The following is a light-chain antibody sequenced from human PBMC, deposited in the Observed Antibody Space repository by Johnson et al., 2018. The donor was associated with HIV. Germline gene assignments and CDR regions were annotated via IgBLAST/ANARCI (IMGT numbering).Light chain of an antibody. V-gene: IGLV1-51*02. Sequence: QSVLKQPPSVSAAPGQKVTISCSGSSSNIGNNYVSWYQQLPGTAPKLLIYENNKRPSGIRDRFSGSKSGTAATLAITGLQTGDEADYYCGTWDSSLIIFVFGTGTKVTVL. J-gene: IGLJ1*01. CDR1: SSNIGNNY. CDR3: GTWDSSLIIFV. CDR2: ENN.